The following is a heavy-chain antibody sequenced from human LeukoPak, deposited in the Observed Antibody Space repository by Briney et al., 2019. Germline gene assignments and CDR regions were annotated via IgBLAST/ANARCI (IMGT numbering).Heavy chain of an antibody. Sequence: PGGSLRLSCAASGFTFSSYGMHWVRQAPGKGLEWVAVIWYDGSNKYYADPVKGRFTISRDNSKNTLYLQMNSLRAEDTAVYYCARDHPYDFWSGYSGALDYWGQGTLVTVSS. CDR2: IWYDGSNK. CDR1: GFTFSSYG. D-gene: IGHD3-3*01. J-gene: IGHJ4*02. CDR3: ARDHPYDFWSGYSGALDY. V-gene: IGHV3-33*01.